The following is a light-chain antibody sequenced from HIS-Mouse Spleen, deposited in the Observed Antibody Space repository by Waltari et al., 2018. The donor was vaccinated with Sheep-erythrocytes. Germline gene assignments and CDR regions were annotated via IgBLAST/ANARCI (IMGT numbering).Light chain of an antibody. J-gene: IGKJ3*01. CDR1: QSVSSSY. CDR3: QQSYSSPQFT. Sequence: NVLTQSPGTLLLSSVERATPTCRSSQSVSSSYLAWYQQKPGQAPRLLIYAASSRATGIPDRFSGSGSGTDFTLTISSLQPEDFATYYCQQSYSSPQFTFGPGTKVDIK. V-gene: IGKV3-20*01. CDR2: AAS.